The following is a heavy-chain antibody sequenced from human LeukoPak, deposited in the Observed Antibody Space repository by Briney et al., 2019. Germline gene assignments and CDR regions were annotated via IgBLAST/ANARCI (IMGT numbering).Heavy chain of an antibody. V-gene: IGHV4-34*01. CDR1: GGSFSGYY. J-gene: IGHJ6*04. D-gene: IGHD3-3*01. CDR2: INHSGST. CDR3: ARPAVFGVATMDV. Sequence: SETLSLTCAVYGGSFSGYYWSWIRQPPGKGLEWIGEINHSGSTNYNPSLKSRVTISVDTSKNQFSLKLSSVTAADTAVYYCARPAVFGVATMDVWGKGTTVTVSS.